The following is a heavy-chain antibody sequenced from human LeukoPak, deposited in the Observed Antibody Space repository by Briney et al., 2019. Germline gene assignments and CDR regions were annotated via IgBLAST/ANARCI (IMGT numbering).Heavy chain of an antibody. Sequence: GGSLRLSCAASGFTFSSYWMSWVRQAPGKGLEWVANIKQDGSEKYYVDSVKGRFTISRDNDKNSLYLQMNSLRAEDTAVYYCARDKAYYGSGSYLDYWGQGTLVTVSS. D-gene: IGHD3-10*01. CDR3: ARDKAYYGSGSYLDY. V-gene: IGHV3-7*03. CDR2: IKQDGSEK. J-gene: IGHJ4*02. CDR1: GFTFSSYW.